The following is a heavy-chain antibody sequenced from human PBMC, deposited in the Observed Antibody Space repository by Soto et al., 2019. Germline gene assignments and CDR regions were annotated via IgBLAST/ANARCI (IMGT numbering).Heavy chain of an antibody. Sequence: PSETLSLTCTVSGDSISSGDYYWSWIRQPPGKGLEWIGCIYYSGNTYYNPSLKRRFSISVDTSKNQFSLQLSSVTVADTAVYYCARDGGYSGYDLVYWGQGTLVTVSS. CDR3: ARDGGYSGYDLVY. V-gene: IGHV4-30-4*01. J-gene: IGHJ4*02. D-gene: IGHD5-12*01. CDR1: GDSISSGDYY. CDR2: IYYSGNT.